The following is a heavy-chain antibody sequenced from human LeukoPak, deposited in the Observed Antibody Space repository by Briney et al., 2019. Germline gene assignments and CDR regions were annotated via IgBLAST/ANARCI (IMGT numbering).Heavy chain of an antibody. J-gene: IGHJ4*02. CDR3: ARESPDYYDNQFDY. D-gene: IGHD3-22*01. CDR2: IFYSGST. CDR1: GGSISNYY. V-gene: IGHV4-59*01. Sequence: SETLSLTCTVSGGSISNYYWSWIRQPPGKGLEWIGYIFYSGSTNYNPSLESRVSLSVDTSKNQFSLKLSSVTAADTAVYYCARESPDYYDNQFDYWGQGTLVTVSS.